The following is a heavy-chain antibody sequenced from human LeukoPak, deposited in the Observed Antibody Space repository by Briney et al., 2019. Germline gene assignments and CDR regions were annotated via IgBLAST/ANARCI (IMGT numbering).Heavy chain of an antibody. CDR3: ARGTEMTSSSGYYSFDY. CDR1: GGSISTFY. J-gene: IGHJ4*02. V-gene: IGHV4-4*07. Sequence: SETLSLTCTVSGGSISTFYWTWIRQSAGKGLEWIGRIYMGTTYYNPSVESRATISLVTPNNRFSLQLTSLTAAATAVYYCARGTEMTSSSGYYSFDYWGRGSLVTVSS. CDR2: IYMGTT. D-gene: IGHD3-22*01.